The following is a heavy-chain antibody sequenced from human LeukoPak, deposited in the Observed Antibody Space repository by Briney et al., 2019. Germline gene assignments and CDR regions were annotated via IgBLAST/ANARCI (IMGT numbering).Heavy chain of an antibody. D-gene: IGHD3-10*01. V-gene: IGHV3-23*01. CDR2: ISGSGGST. Sequence: GGSLRLSCAASEFTFSSYAMSWVRQAPGKGLEWVSAISGSGGSTYYADSVKGRFTISRDNSKNTLYLQMNSLRAEDTAVYYCAKDYEGVRGVRIDYWGQGTLVTVSS. J-gene: IGHJ4*02. CDR1: EFTFSSYA. CDR3: AKDYEGVRGVRIDY.